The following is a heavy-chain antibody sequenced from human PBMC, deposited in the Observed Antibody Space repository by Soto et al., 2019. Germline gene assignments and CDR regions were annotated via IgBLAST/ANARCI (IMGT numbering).Heavy chain of an antibody. Sequence: QVQLVQSGAEVKKPGASVKVSCKASGYTFTSYGISWVRQAPGQGLEWMGWISAYNGNTNYAQKLQGRVTTTTDTTTRTADMDLGSLGADDMALYYCASDDSISFWVYFDYWGQGTLVTVSS. V-gene: IGHV1-18*03. CDR3: ASDDSISFWVYFDY. J-gene: IGHJ4*02. CDR2: ISAYNGNT. CDR1: GYTFTSYG. D-gene: IGHD6-6*01.